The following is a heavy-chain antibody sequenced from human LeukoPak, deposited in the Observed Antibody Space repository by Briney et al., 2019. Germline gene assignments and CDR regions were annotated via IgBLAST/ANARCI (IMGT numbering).Heavy chain of an antibody. Sequence: GGSLRLSCAASGFTFSSYAMSWVRQAPGKGLEWVSAISGSGGGTYYADSVKGRCTISRDNSKNTLYLQMNSLRAEDTAVYYCAKDQAASPTYFDYWGQGTLVTVSS. J-gene: IGHJ4*02. CDR2: ISGSGGGT. D-gene: IGHD6-13*01. V-gene: IGHV3-23*01. CDR3: AKDQAASPTYFDY. CDR1: GFTFSSYA.